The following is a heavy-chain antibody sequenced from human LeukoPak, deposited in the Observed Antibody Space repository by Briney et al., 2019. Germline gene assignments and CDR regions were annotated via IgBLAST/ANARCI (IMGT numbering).Heavy chain of an antibody. D-gene: IGHD7-27*01. CDR1: GFTFSSYA. J-gene: IGHJ2*01. V-gene: IGHV3-23*01. CDR3: AKILTAMYFDL. CDR2: ISGTT. Sequence: GGSLRLSCAASGFTFSSYAMNGVRQAPGKGMEWVSTISGTTYYADSVKGRFSISSDDSQNMLFLQMANLRADDTAVYYCAKILTAMYFDLWGRGTLVTVSS.